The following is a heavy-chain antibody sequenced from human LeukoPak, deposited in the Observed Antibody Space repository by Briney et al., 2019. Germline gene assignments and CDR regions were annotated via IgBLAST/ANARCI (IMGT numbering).Heavy chain of an antibody. Sequence: SGGSLRLSCEVSGFTFSSNAMSWVRQAPGKGLEWVSTIYSGGTTYYADSVMGRFTISRHNSRNTLYLQMNSLRAEDTAVYYCARVDTVMAYYFDLWGQGTLVTVSS. CDR3: ARVDTVMAYYFDL. CDR1: GFTFSSNA. J-gene: IGHJ4*02. V-gene: IGHV3-53*04. CDR2: IYSGGTT. D-gene: IGHD5-18*01.